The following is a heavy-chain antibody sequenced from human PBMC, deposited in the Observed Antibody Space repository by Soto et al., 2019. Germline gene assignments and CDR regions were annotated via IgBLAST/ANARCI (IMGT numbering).Heavy chain of an antibody. D-gene: IGHD3-3*01. Sequence: LGESMKVSCKGAGYSFTSYWISWVRQMPGKGLEWMGRIDPSDSYTNYSPSFQGHVTISADKSISTAYLQWSSLKASDTAMYYCARGQIKYDFWSGPLYGMDVWGQGTTVTVS. CDR3: ARGQIKYDFWSGPLYGMDV. J-gene: IGHJ6*02. V-gene: IGHV5-10-1*01. CDR1: GYSFTSYW. CDR2: IDPSDSYT.